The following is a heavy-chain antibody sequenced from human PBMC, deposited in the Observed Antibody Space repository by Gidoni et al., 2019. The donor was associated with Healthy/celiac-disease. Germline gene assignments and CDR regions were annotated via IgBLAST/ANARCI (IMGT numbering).Heavy chain of an antibody. CDR1: GFTFDDYA. J-gene: IGHJ6*02. D-gene: IGHD6-13*01. CDR3: AKDMLQQLATGPHYYYGMDV. CDR2: ISWNSGSI. Sequence: EVQLVESGGGLVQPGRSLRFACAASGFTFDDYAMHWVRQAPGKGLGWVSGISWNSGSIGYADSVKGRFTISRDNAKNSLYLQMNSLRAEDTALYYCAKDMLQQLATGPHYYYGMDVWGQGTTVTVSS. V-gene: IGHV3-9*01.